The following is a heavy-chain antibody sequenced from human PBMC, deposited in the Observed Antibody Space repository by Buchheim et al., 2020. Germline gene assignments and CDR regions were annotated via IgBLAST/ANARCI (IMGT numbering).Heavy chain of an antibody. D-gene: IGHD6-19*01. J-gene: IGHJ4*02. CDR2: ISSSGGTI. Sequence: EVQLVESGGGLVQPGGSLRLSCAASGFTFSSYEMNWVRQAPGKGLEWVSYISSSGGTIYYADSVKGRFTISRDNAKNSLYLQMNSLRAEDTAVYYCARDRPLYSSGWYGGGYYFDYWGQGTL. CDR3: ARDRPLYSSGWYGGGYYFDY. V-gene: IGHV3-48*03. CDR1: GFTFSSYE.